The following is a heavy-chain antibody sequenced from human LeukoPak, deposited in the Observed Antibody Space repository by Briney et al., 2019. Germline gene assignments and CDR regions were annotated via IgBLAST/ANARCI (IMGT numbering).Heavy chain of an antibody. CDR2: IYYSGST. CDR1: GGSISSYY. CDR3: ARHAVRGYSYGPRARFDY. J-gene: IGHJ4*02. Sequence: SETLSLTCTVSGGSISSYYWSWIRQPPGKGLEWIGYIYYSGSTNYKSSLKSRVTISVDTSKNQFSLKLSSVTAADTAVYYCARHAVRGYSYGPRARFDYWGQGTLVTVSS. D-gene: IGHD5-18*01. V-gene: IGHV4-59*08.